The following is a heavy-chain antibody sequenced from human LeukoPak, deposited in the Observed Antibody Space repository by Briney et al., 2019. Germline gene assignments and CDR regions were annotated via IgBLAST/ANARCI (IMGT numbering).Heavy chain of an antibody. CDR3: ARVKYSSSSDAFDI. CDR1: GFTFSSYA. V-gene: IGHV3-30-3*01. CDR2: ISYDGSNK. Sequence: GGSLRLSCAASGFTFSSYAMHWVRQAPGKGLEWVAVISYDGSNKYYADSVKGRFTISRDNSKNTLYLQMNSLRAEDTAVYYCARVKYSSSSDAFDIWGQGTMVTVSS. D-gene: IGHD6-6*01. J-gene: IGHJ3*02.